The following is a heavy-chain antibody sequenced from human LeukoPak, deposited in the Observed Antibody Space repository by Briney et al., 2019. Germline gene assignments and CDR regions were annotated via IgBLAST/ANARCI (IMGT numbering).Heavy chain of an antibody. J-gene: IGHJ4*02. V-gene: IGHV1-2*02. D-gene: IGHD3-10*01. CDR1: GYILSDFY. CDR2: INPHSGGT. Sequence: GASVKVSCKASGYILSDFYLHWVRQVPGQGLEWMGWINPHSGGTNYAQNFQGRVTMTRDTSISIDYMELSRLTSDDTAIYYCARDGDGRINFDYWGQGTLVTVSS. CDR3: ARDGDGRINFDY.